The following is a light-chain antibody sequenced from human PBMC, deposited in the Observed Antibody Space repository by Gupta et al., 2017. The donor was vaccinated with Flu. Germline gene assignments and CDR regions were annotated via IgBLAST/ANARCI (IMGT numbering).Light chain of an antibody. CDR3: DSYTTTSTVV. CDR2: EVT. Sequence: QSALTQPASVSGSPGQSITISCTGTSSDVGGYNYVSWYQQHPGKAPKRRRYEVTDRPSGVSNRVSGSKSGNTASLTISGLQAEDEADYFCDSYTTTSTVVFGGGTKLTVL. V-gene: IGLV2-14*01. CDR1: SSDVGGYNY. J-gene: IGLJ3*02.